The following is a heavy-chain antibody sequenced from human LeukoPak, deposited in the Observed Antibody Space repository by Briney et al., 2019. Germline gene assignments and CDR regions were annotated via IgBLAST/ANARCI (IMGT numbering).Heavy chain of an antibody. CDR3: ARDRYSSGWYSIDY. Sequence: PSETLSLTCTVSGYSISSGYYWAWIRQPPGKGLEWIGEINHSGSTNYNPSLKSRVTISVDTSKNQFSLKLSSVTAADTAVYYCARDRYSSGWYSIDYWGQGTLVTVSS. V-gene: IGHV4-38-2*02. CDR2: INHSGST. CDR1: GYSISSGYY. D-gene: IGHD6-19*01. J-gene: IGHJ4*02.